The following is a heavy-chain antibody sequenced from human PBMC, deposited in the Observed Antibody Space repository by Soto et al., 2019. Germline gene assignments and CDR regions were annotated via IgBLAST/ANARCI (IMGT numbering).Heavy chain of an antibody. J-gene: IGHJ5*02. CDR2: VQMSGTT. V-gene: IGHV4-4*07. CDR3: AKDRSTMSWFDP. D-gene: IGHD1-1*01. Sequence: QVRLQESGPGLVKPSETLSLTCAVSGASVRSYHWRWIRQAAGKGLECIGRVQMSGTTNYNPSLRTRVTMSSDTSKNEVSLRMTSVTAADTAVYFCAKDRSTMSWFDPWGQGILVTVSS. CDR1: GASVRSYH.